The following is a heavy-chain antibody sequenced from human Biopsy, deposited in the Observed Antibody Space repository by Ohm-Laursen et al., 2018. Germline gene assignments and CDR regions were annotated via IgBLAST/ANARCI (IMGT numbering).Heavy chain of an antibody. J-gene: IGHJ5*02. V-gene: IGHV3-21*01. CDR1: GFTFSTYS. Sequence: SLRLSCAASGFTFSTYSMNWVRQAPGKGLEWVSTISSTSSYIYYTDSVKGRFTISRDNAKNSLYLQLDSLRVEDTAVYYCAAERLPSGIGGPWLDPWGQGTLVIVSS. CDR2: ISSTSSYI. D-gene: IGHD3-16*01. CDR3: AAERLPSGIGGPWLDP.